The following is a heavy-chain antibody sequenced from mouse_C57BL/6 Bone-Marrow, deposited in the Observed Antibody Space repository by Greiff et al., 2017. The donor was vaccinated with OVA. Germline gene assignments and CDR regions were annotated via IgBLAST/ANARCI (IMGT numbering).Heavy chain of an antibody. D-gene: IGHD2-4*01. CDR2: IHPNSGST. CDR1: GYTFTSYW. V-gene: IGHV1-64*01. CDR3: AREGEGLRREEYAMDY. J-gene: IGHJ4*01. Sequence: VQLQQPGAELVKPGASVKLSCKASGYTFTSYWMHWVKQRPGQGLEWIGMIHPNSGSTNYNEKFKSKATLTVDKSSSTAYMQLSSLTSEDSAVYCCAREGEGLRREEYAMDYWGQGTSVTVSS.